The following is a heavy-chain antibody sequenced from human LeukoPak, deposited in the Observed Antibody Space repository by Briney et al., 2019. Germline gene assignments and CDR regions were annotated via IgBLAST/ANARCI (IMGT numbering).Heavy chain of an antibody. CDR2: ISYDGSNK. CDR3: ARGGDYYGSGSYAFDY. V-gene: IGHV3-30*04. CDR1: EFTFSSYA. J-gene: IGHJ4*02. Sequence: PGGSLRLSCAASEFTFSSYAMHWVRQAPGKGLEWVAVISYDGSNKYYADSVKGRFTISRDNSKNTLYLQMNSLRAEDTAVYYCARGGDYYGSGSYAFDYWGQGTLVTVSS. D-gene: IGHD3-10*01.